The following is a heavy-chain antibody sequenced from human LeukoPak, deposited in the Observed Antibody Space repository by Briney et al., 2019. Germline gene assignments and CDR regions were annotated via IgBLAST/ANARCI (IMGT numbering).Heavy chain of an antibody. CDR1: GYTFTGYY. Sequence: ASVKVSCKASGYTFTGYYMHWVRQAPGQGLEWMGWINPNSGGTNYAQKFQGRVTMTRDTSISTAYMELSRLRSGDTAVYYCARVPLYYYYGMDVWGQGTTVTVSS. CDR2: INPNSGGT. V-gene: IGHV1-2*02. J-gene: IGHJ6*02. CDR3: ARVPLYYYYGMDV.